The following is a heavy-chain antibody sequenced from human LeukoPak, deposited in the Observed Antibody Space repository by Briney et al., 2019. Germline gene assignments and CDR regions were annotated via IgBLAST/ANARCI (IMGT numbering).Heavy chain of an antibody. CDR3: ARGYGSGSRFDY. CDR2: IYHSGSA. J-gene: IGHJ4*02. V-gene: IGHV4-4*02. D-gene: IGHD3-10*01. Sequence: PSGTLSLTCGVSGGSISSNNWWSWVRQPPGQGLEWIGEIYHSGSANYNPSLKSRVTISVDTSKNQFSLNLSSVTAADTAVYYCARGYGSGSRFDYWGQGTLVTVSS. CDR1: GGSISSNNW.